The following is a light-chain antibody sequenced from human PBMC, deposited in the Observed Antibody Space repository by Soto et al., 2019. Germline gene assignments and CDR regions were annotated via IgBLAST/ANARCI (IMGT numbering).Light chain of an antibody. J-gene: IGKJ2*01. CDR2: GAS. CDR1: QSVSRN. Sequence: EIVMTQSPATLSGSPGERATLSCRASQSVSRNLAWYRQKPGQAPRLLIYGASTRATGTPARFSGSGSGTEFTLTISSLQSEDFAVYYCQQYNGWPYTFGQGTKLEIK. V-gene: IGKV3-15*01. CDR3: QQYNGWPYT.